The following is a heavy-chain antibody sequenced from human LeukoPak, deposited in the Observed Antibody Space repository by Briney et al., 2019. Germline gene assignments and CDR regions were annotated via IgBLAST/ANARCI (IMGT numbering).Heavy chain of an antibody. D-gene: IGHD3-10*01. V-gene: IGHV3-7*01. CDR1: GFTFSGYW. J-gene: IGHJ6*02. CDR3: ARNSMIRGAGDGMDV. CDR2: EKQDESEK. Sequence: GGSLRLSCAASGFTFSGYWMSWVRQAPGKGLEWVANEKQDESEKYYVDSVKGRFTISRDNAKNSLYLQMNSLRAEDTAVYYCARNSMIRGAGDGMDVWGQGTTVTVSS.